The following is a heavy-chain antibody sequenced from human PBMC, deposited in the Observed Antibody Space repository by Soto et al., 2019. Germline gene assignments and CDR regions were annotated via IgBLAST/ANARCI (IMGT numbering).Heavy chain of an antibody. J-gene: IGHJ4*02. CDR1: GGSISSGGYY. CDR3: ARDVLYGGNEYYFDY. D-gene: IGHD2-15*01. CDR2: ISYNGRT. V-gene: IGHV4-31*03. Sequence: SETLSLTCTVSGGSISSGGYYWSWIRQHPGKGLELIGYISYNGRTYTNPSLRSRVSISADTSKNQFSLNLSSVTAADTAVYYCARDVLYGGNEYYFDYWGQGTLVTVSS.